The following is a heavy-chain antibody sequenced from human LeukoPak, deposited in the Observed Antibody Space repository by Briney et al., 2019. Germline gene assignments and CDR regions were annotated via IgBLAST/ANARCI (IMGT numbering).Heavy chain of an antibody. CDR1: GGSFSGYY. CDR2: INHSGST. V-gene: IGHV4-34*01. J-gene: IGHJ5*02. D-gene: IGHD3-3*01. CDR3: ARASPGYDFWSGYYTGNWFDP. Sequence: SETLSLTCAVYGGSFSGYYWSWFRQPPGKGLEWIGEINHSGSTNYNPSLKSRVTISVDTSKNQFSLKLSSVTAADTAVYYCARASPGYDFWSGYYTGNWFDPWGQGTLVTVSS.